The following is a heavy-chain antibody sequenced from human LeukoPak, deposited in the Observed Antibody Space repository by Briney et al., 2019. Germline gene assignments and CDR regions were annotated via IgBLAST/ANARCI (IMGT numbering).Heavy chain of an antibody. CDR2: IYPGDSDT. CDR3: ASPVYDSSGSPPEYGMDV. D-gene: IGHD3-22*01. CDR1: GYSFTSYW. Sequence: GESLKISYKGSGYSFTSYWIGWVRQMPGKGLEWMGIIYPGDSDTRYSPSFQGQVTISADKSISTAYLQWSSLKASDTAMYYCASPVYDSSGSPPEYGMDVWGQGTTVTVSS. V-gene: IGHV5-51*01. J-gene: IGHJ6*02.